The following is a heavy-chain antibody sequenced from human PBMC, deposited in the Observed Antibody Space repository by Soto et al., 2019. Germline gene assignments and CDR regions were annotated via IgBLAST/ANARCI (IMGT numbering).Heavy chain of an antibody. D-gene: IGHD3-3*01. CDR3: AKDDQDFWSGHRYYYSGMDV. CDR2: ISVYNGNT. CDR1: CSTFPSGG. J-gene: IGHJ6*02. Sequence: DSVTLCFSSPCSTFPSGGSSWLRQTRGQGLEWMGWISVYNGNTNYAQKLQGRVTMTTDTSTTTAYMELRSLRSDDTAVYYCAKDDQDFWSGHRYYYSGMDVWGHGTPVTFSS. V-gene: IGHV1-18*01.